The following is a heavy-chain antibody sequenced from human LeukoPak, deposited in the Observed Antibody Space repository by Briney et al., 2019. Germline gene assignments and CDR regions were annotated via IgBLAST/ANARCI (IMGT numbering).Heavy chain of an antibody. CDR3: ARDEAWYCSSTSCPTPLDY. Sequence: PGGSLRLSCAASGFTFSSYWMSWVRQAPGKGLEWVANIKQDGSEKYYVDSVKGRFTISRDNAKNSLYLQMNSLRAEDTAVYYCARDEAWYCSSTSCPTPLDYWGQGTLVTVSS. J-gene: IGHJ4*02. CDR2: IKQDGSEK. CDR1: GFTFSSYW. V-gene: IGHV3-7*01. D-gene: IGHD2-2*01.